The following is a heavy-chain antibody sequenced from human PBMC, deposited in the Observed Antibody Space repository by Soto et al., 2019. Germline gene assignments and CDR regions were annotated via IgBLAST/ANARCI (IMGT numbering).Heavy chain of an antibody. CDR3: ARDEAAAALYYFDY. Sequence: SVTVSCKASVYTFTSYGISWVRQAPGQGLEWMGWISAYNGNTNYAQKLQGRVTMTTDTSTSTAYMELRSLRSDDTAVYYCARDEAAAALYYFDYWGQGTLVTVSS. V-gene: IGHV1-18*01. CDR1: VYTFTSYG. D-gene: IGHD6-13*01. J-gene: IGHJ4*02. CDR2: ISAYNGNT.